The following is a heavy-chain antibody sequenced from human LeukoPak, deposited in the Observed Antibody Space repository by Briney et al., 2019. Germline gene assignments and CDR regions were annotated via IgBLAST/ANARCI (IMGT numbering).Heavy chain of an antibody. D-gene: IGHD6-19*01. V-gene: IGHV3-53*01. CDR2: IYSGDST. CDR1: GFTVSGNY. J-gene: IGHJ4*02. CDR3: ARADWQWLPNY. Sequence: GGSLRLSCAVSGFTVSGNYMSWVRQAPAKGLDWVSVIYSGDSTYYADSVKGRFTISRDTSKNILYLQMNSLRAEDTAVYYCARADWQWLPNYWGQGTLVTVSS.